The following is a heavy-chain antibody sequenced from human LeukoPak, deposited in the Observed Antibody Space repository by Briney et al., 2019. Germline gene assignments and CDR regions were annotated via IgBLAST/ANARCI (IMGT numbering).Heavy chain of an antibody. J-gene: IGHJ4*02. CDR1: GFTFSSYA. CDR3: TYFGYSYGPFDY. Sequence: GGSLRLSCAASGFTFSSYAMSWVRQAPGKGLEWVSAISGSGGSTYYADSVKGRFTISRDNSKSTLYLQMNSLRAEDTAVYYCTYFGYSYGPFDYWGQGTLVTVSS. D-gene: IGHD5-18*01. V-gene: IGHV3-23*01. CDR2: ISGSGGST.